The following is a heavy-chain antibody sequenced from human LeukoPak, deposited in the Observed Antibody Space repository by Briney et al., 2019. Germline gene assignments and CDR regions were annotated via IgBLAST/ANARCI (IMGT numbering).Heavy chain of an antibody. Sequence: GESLKISCKGSGYNFSTYWIGWVRQMPGKGLEWMGIIYPGDSDTRYSPSFLGQVTISADKSLSTAYLQWSSLKPSDTAMYYCARQGFGSGSHNWFDPWGQGTLVTVSS. J-gene: IGHJ5*02. D-gene: IGHD3-10*01. CDR2: IYPGDSDT. V-gene: IGHV5-51*01. CDR1: GYNFSTYW. CDR3: ARQGFGSGSHNWFDP.